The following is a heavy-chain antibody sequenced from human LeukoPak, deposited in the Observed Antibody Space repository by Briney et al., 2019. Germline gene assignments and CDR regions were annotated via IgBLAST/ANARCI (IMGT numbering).Heavy chain of an antibody. CDR3: ARDQVTPHRSSWYSGGFDY. Sequence: PGGSLRLSCAASGFTFSSYAMHWVRQAPGKGLEWVAVISYDGSNKYYADSVKGRFTISRDNSKNTLYLQMNSLRAEDTAVYYCARDQVTPHRSSWYSGGFDYWGQGTLVTVSS. J-gene: IGHJ4*02. CDR1: GFTFSSYA. D-gene: IGHD6-13*01. CDR2: ISYDGSNK. V-gene: IGHV3-30-3*01.